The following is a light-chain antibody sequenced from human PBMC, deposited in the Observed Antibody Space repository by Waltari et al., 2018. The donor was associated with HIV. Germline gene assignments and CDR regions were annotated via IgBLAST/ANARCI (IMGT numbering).Light chain of an antibody. J-gene: IGKJ2*01. CDR2: GAS. Sequence: EVVLTQSPAVLAVSPGTRGTLSCRSSHDVGNNLAWYQQRPGQAPRLLIYGASTRATAIPARFIGSGSGTDFTLTINSLQSEDFVGYYCQQYNNWPQTFGQGTRLEIK. CDR3: QQYNNWPQT. V-gene: IGKV3-15*01. CDR1: HDVGNN.